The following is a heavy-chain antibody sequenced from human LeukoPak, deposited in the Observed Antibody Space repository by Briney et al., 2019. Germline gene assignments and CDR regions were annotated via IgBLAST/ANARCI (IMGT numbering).Heavy chain of an antibody. V-gene: IGHV4-34*01. CDR1: GGSFSGYY. J-gene: IGHJ4*02. D-gene: IGHD3-22*01. CDR2: INHSGST. Sequence: PSETLSLTCAVYGGSFSGYYWSWIRQPPGKGLEWIGEINHSGSTNYNPSLKSRVTISVDTSKNQFSLKLSSVTAADTAVYYCARTYYYESSGTYYWGQGTLVTVSS. CDR3: ARTYYYESSGTYY.